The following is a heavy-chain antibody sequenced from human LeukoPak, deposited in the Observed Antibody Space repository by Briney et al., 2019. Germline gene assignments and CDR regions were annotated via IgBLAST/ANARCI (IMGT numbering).Heavy chain of an antibody. Sequence: ASVKVSCKASGYTFTSFGISWVRQAPGQGLEWMGWISTYNGNTNYAQKLQGRVTMTTDTSTSTAYMDLRSLRSDDTAVYYCARDQRWLRGSYYYYGMDVWGQGTTVTVSS. V-gene: IGHV1-18*01. J-gene: IGHJ6*02. CDR1: GYTFTSFG. D-gene: IGHD5-24*01. CDR2: ISTYNGNT. CDR3: ARDQRWLRGSYYYYGMDV.